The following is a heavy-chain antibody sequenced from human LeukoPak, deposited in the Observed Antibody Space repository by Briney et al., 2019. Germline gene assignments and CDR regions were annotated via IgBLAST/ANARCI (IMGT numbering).Heavy chain of an antibody. V-gene: IGHV1-46*01. CDR1: GYTFTSYY. CDR2: INPSGGST. Sequence: ASVKVSCKASGYTFTSYYMHWVRQAPGQGLEWMGIINPSGGSTSYAQKFQGRVTMTEDTSTDTAYMELSSLRSEDTAVYYCATSGQRGGRHSYYDSSGYPIDFDYWGQGTLVTVSS. CDR3: ATSGQRGGRHSYYDSSGYPIDFDY. J-gene: IGHJ4*02. D-gene: IGHD3-22*01.